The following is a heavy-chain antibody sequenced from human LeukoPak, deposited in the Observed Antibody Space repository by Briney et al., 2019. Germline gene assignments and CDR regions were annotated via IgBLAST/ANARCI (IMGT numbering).Heavy chain of an antibody. V-gene: IGHV3-7*03. CDR3: ARIFYPYYYDSSGLSYYGMDV. D-gene: IGHD3-22*01. CDR2: TNQEGSEK. Sequence: PGGSLRLSCAASGFSFSSYWMSWVRQAPGKGLEWVANTNQEGSEKYYVDSVKGRFTISRDNAKKSLYLQMNSLRAEDTAVYYCARIFYPYYYDSSGLSYYGMDVWGQGTTVTVSS. J-gene: IGHJ6*02. CDR1: GFSFSSYW.